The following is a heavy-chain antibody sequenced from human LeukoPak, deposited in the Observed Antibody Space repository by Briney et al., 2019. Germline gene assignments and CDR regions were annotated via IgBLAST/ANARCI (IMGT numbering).Heavy chain of an antibody. J-gene: IGHJ4*02. CDR3: ASLIPMMKYFDY. CDR2: IYYSGST. V-gene: IGHV4-31*03. Sequence: SETLSLTCTVSGGSISSGGYYWSWIRQHPGKGLEWNGYIYYSGSTYYNPSLKSRFTISVDKSKNQFSLKLGSVTAADTAVYYCASLIPMMKYFDYWGQGTLVTVSS. D-gene: IGHD3-22*01. CDR1: GGSISSGGYY.